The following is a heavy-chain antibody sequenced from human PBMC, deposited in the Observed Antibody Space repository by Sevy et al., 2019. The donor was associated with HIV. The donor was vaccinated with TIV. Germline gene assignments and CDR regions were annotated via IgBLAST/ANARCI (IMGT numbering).Heavy chain of an antibody. V-gene: IGHV3-23*01. D-gene: IGHD4-17*01. J-gene: IGHJ3*02. CDR2: ISSPGALT. CDR3: AKGDEPAADYADYVPNAFDI. Sequence: GGSLRLSCAVSGFTFRSYAMSWVRQAPGKGLEWVSSISSPGALTYYAESVKGRFTISRDNSKNTLFLQMNSLRAEDTALYYCAKGDEPAADYADYVPNAFDIWGQGTMVTVSS. CDR1: GFTFRSYA.